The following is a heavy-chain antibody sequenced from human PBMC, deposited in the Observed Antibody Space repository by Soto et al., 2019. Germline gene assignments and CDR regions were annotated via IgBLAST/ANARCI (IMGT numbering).Heavy chain of an antibody. CDR2: ISSSGGST. V-gene: IGHV3-23*01. J-gene: IGHJ3*01. D-gene: IGHD6-6*01. CDR3: TNRKLPTRPWGPAFDV. CDR1: GFTVSNYA. Sequence: GGSLRLSCAASGFTVSNYAMSWVRQAPGKGLEWVSAISSSGGSTYYPDSVKGRFTISRDNSKNTLFLQMNSLRAEDTAVYYCTNRKLPTRPWGPAFDVWGQGTMVTVSS.